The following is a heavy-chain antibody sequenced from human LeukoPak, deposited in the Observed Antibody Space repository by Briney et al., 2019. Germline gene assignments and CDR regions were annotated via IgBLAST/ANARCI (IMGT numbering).Heavy chain of an antibody. CDR2: INNNGNT. CDR1: GGSINSGDYY. V-gene: IGHV4-30-2*01. CDR3: ARDTSSGSFFDY. J-gene: IGHJ4*02. D-gene: IGHD1-26*01. Sequence: SQTLSLICTVSGGSINSGDYYWTWIRQPPGKGMEWIGYINNNGNTYYNPSLKSRVTISVDTSKNQFSLKMSSVTAADTAVYYCARDTSSGSFFDYWGQGTLVTVSS.